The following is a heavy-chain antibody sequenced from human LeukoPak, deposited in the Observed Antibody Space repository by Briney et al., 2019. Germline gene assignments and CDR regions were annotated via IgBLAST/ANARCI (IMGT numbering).Heavy chain of an antibody. V-gene: IGHV3-30*18. J-gene: IGHJ4*02. CDR2: ISYDGSNK. D-gene: IGHD3-3*01. CDR3: AKESLRYYDFWSGYYFDY. CDR1: GFTFSSYG. Sequence: GGSLRLSCAASGFTFSSYGMHWVRQAPGKGLEWVAVISYDGSNKYYADSVKGRFTISRDNSKNTLYLQMNSLRAEDTAVYYCAKESLRYYDFWSGYYFDYWGQGTLVTVSS.